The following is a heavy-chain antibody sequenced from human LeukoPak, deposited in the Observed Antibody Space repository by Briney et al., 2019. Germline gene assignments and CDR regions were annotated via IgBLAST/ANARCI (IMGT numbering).Heavy chain of an antibody. CDR2: ISYDGSNK. J-gene: IGHJ4*02. CDR3: AKHWNDLDY. V-gene: IGHV3-30*18. D-gene: IGHD1-1*01. CDR1: GFTFSNFG. Sequence: PGGSLRLSCAASGFTFSNFGMHWVRQAPGKGLEWVAVISYDGSNKYYADSVKGRFTISRDNSKNTLYLQMNSLRAEDTAVYYCAKHWNDLDYWGQGTLVTVSS.